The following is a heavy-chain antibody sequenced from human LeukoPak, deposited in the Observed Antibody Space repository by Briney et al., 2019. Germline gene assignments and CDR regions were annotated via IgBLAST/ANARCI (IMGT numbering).Heavy chain of an antibody. Sequence: SETLSLTCTVSGGSISSYYWSWIRQPPGKGLEWIGEINHSGSTNSNPSLKSRVTISVDTSKNQFSLKLSSVTAADTAVYYCARGLRGYSYFDYWGQGTLVTVSS. CDR3: ARGLRGYSYFDY. J-gene: IGHJ4*02. CDR1: GGSISSYY. D-gene: IGHD5-18*01. CDR2: INHSGST. V-gene: IGHV4-34*01.